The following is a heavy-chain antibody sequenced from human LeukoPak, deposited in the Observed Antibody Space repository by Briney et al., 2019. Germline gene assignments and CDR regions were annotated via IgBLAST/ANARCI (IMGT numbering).Heavy chain of an antibody. Sequence: GGSLRLPCAASGFTFSSYEMNWVRQAPGQGLEWVSYISSSGSTIYYADSVKGRFTISRDNAKNSLYLQMNSLRAEDTAVYYCARDCGGQAAFEDWYFDLWGRGTLVTVSS. D-gene: IGHD2-21*01. V-gene: IGHV3-48*03. CDR2: ISSSGSTI. CDR1: GFTFSSYE. J-gene: IGHJ2*01. CDR3: ARDCGGQAAFEDWYFDL.